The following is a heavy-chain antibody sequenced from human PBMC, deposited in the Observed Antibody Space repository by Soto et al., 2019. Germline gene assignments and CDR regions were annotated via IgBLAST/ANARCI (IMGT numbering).Heavy chain of an antibody. CDR2: IYTSGST. CDR1: GGSISSYY. J-gene: IGHJ6*02. Sequence: WETLSLTCTVSGGSISSYYWSWRLQPAGKGLEWIGRIYTSGSTNYNPSLKSRVTMSVDTSKNQFSLKLSSVTAADTAVYYCARCGDYDYYYYYGMDVWGQGTTGTVS. V-gene: IGHV4-4*07. D-gene: IGHD4-17*01. CDR3: ARCGDYDYYYYYGMDV.